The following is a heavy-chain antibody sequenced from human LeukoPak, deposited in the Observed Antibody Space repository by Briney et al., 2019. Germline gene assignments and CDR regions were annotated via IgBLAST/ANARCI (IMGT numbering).Heavy chain of an antibody. CDR1: GFTFSSYW. CDR2: IASDGSST. Sequence: PGGSLRLSCAASGFTFSSYWMNWVRQAPGKGLVWVSRIASDGSSTTYADSVKGRFSISRDNAKNTLYLQMNSLRAEDTAVYYCARVRYSSGWYYYYYGMDVWGQGTTVTVSS. J-gene: IGHJ6*02. D-gene: IGHD6-19*01. CDR3: ARVRYSSGWYYYYYGMDV. V-gene: IGHV3-74*01.